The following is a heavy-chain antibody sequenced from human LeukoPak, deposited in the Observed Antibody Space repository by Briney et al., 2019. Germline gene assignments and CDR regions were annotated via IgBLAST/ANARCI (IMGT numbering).Heavy chain of an antibody. CDR3: ARSTKTYYYDSSGSYFDY. V-gene: IGHV1-18*01. CDR1: GYTFTSYG. Sequence: GASVKVSCKASGYTFTSYGISWVRQAPGQGLEWMGWISAYNGNTNYAQKLQGRVTMTTDTSTSTAYMELRSLRSDDTAVYYCARSTKTYYYDSSGSYFDYWGQGTLVTVSS. D-gene: IGHD3-22*01. J-gene: IGHJ4*02. CDR2: ISAYNGNT.